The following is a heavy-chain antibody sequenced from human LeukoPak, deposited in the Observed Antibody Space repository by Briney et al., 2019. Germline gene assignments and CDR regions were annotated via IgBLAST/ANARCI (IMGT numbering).Heavy chain of an antibody. CDR1: GFTFTSYA. D-gene: IGHD5-24*01. Sequence: GGSLRLSCAASGFTFTSYAMRWVRQAPGKGLEWVSAISGSGGSTYYADSVKGRFTISRDNSKNTLYLQMNSLRAEDTAVYYCAKVGDGYNLYNWFDPWGQGTLVTVSS. V-gene: IGHV3-23*01. CDR3: AKVGDGYNLYNWFDP. J-gene: IGHJ5*02. CDR2: ISGSGGST.